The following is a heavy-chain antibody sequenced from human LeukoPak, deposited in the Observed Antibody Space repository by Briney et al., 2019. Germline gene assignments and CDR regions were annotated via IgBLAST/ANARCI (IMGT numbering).Heavy chain of an antibody. CDR2: IYHSGST. V-gene: IGHV4-38-2*02. Sequence: SETLSLTCTVSGYSISRGYSWGWIRQPPGKGLEWIGNIYHSGSTNYSPSLKSRVTISVDSSKNQFSLKVNSVTAADTGVYYCARGFSSRYFDWGQGTLVTVSS. CDR3: ARGFSSRYFD. J-gene: IGHJ4*02. CDR1: GYSISRGYS. D-gene: IGHD3-9*01.